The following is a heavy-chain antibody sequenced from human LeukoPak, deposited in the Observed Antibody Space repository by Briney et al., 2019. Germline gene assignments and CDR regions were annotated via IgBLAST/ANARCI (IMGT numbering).Heavy chain of an antibody. V-gene: IGHV4-59*08. CDR2: IYYSGST. CDR3: ARYCGGDCPSYYYGMDV. D-gene: IGHD2-21*02. J-gene: IGHJ6*02. Sequence: SETLSLTCTVSGGSISSYYWSWIRQPPGKGLEWIGYIYYSGSTNYNPSLKSRVTISVDTSKNQFSLKLSSVTAADTAVYYCARYCGGDCPSYYYGMDVWAKGPRSPSP. CDR1: GGSISSYY.